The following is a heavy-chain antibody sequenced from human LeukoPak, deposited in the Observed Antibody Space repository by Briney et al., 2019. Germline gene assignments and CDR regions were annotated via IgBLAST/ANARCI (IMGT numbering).Heavy chain of an antibody. J-gene: IGHJ6*03. Sequence: SETLSLTCTVSGGSISSYYWSWIRQPPGKGLEWIGYIYYSGSTNYNPSLKSRVTISVDTSKNQFSLKLSSVTAADTAVYYCARVRLGIYYHMDVWGKGTTVTVSS. CDR1: GGSISSYY. V-gene: IGHV4-59*01. D-gene: IGHD3-16*01. CDR3: ARVRLGIYYHMDV. CDR2: IYYSGST.